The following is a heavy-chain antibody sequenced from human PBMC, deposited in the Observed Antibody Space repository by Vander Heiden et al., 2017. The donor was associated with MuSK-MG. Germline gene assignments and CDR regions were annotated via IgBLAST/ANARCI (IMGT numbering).Heavy chain of an antibody. V-gene: IGHV3-48*01. Sequence: EVQLVESGGGLVQPGGSLRLSCAGSGFTFSRYSMSWVRQSPGKGLEWLSYITSSSSTIYYADSVKGRFSISRDNAKNSLYLQMNNLRAEDTAVYYCASDPDYWGQGTLVTVSS. J-gene: IGHJ4*02. CDR1: GFTFSRYS. CDR3: ASDPDY. CDR2: ITSSSSTI.